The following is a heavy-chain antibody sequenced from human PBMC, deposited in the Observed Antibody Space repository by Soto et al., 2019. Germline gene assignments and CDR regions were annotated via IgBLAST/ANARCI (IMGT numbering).Heavy chain of an antibody. V-gene: IGHV3-23*01. J-gene: IGHJ4*02. CDR3: AKAGPYSSGWYAKDEFYYFDY. Sequence: GESLKISCAASGFTFSSYAMSWVRQAPGKGLEWVSAISGSGGSTYYADSVKGRFTISRDNSKNTLYLQMNSLRAEDTAVYYCAKAGPYSSGWYAKDEFYYFDYWGQGTLVTVSS. CDR1: GFTFSSYA. CDR2: ISGSGGST. D-gene: IGHD6-19*01.